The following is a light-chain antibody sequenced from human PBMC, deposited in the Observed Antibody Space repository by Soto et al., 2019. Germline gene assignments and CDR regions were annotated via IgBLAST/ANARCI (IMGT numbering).Light chain of an antibody. Sequence: EIVMTQSPATLSVSTGERVTLSCRASQSVSSDLAWYQQKPGQAPRLFIYGASTRATGIPARFSGSGSGTEFSLTISSLQSEDFAVYYCQQYEKWPWTFGQGTKVDIK. CDR2: GAS. V-gene: IGKV3-15*01. CDR1: QSVSSD. J-gene: IGKJ1*01. CDR3: QQYEKWPWT.